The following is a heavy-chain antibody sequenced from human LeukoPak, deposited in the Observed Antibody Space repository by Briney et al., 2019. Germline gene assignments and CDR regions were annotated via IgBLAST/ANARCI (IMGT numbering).Heavy chain of an antibody. CDR1: DYTFTSYG. Sequence: GASVKVSCKASDYTFTSYGISWVRQAPGQGLEWMGWISLYSDNTNYARNLQGRVTMTTDTSTSTAYMELRSLTSDDTAMYYCARGGPFSIAAARVYYFDYWGQGTLVTVSS. V-gene: IGHV1-18*01. CDR2: ISLYSDNT. D-gene: IGHD6-13*01. J-gene: IGHJ4*02. CDR3: ARGGPFSIAAARVYYFDY.